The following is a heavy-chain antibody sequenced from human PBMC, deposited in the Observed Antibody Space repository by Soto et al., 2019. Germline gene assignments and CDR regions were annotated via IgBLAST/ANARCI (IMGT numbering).Heavy chain of an antibody. V-gene: IGHV4-59*08. CDR2: IYNSGST. CDR3: ASMGYHYGSGSYPLDY. Sequence: QVQLQESGPGLVKPSETLCLTCTVSGGSISSYYWTWIRQPPGKGLEWIGFIYNSGSTHYNPSLRSRVTISVDPSKTQFSRKLRSVTAADTAVYYCASMGYHYGSGSYPLDYWGQGTLVTVSS. J-gene: IGHJ4*02. CDR1: GGSISSYY. D-gene: IGHD3-10*01.